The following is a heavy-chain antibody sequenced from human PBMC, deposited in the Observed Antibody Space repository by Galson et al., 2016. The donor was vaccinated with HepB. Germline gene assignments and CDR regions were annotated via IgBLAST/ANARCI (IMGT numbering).Heavy chain of an antibody. CDR1: GFTFSGYG. Sequence: SLRLSCAASGFTFSGYGMHWVRQAPGKGLEWVAVISYDGSYKYYADSVEGRFTISRDNSENTVDLQMNSLRADDTAVYYCARGRLTMVRGLNGYYFDLWGQGTLVTVSS. CDR2: ISYDGSYK. J-gene: IGHJ4*02. D-gene: IGHD3-10*01. CDR3: ARGRLTMVRGLNGYYFDL. V-gene: IGHV3-30*03.